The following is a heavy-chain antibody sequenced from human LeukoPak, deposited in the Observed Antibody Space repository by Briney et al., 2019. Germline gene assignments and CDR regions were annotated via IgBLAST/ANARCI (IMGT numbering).Heavy chain of an antibody. Sequence: PSETLSLTCTVSGGSISSSSYYWGWIRQPPGKGLEWIGSIYYSGRTYYNPSLKSRVTVSVDTSKNQLSLKLRSVTAADTAVYYCASPGYSSRTWFDPWGQGTLVTVSS. CDR2: IYYSGRT. V-gene: IGHV4-39*01. J-gene: IGHJ5*02. CDR1: GGSISSSSYY. CDR3: ASPGYSSRTWFDP. D-gene: IGHD6-13*01.